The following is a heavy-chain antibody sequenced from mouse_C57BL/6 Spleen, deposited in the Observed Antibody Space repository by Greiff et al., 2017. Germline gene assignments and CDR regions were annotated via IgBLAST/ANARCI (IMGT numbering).Heavy chain of an antibody. CDR2: IYPGSGST. CDR1: GYTFTSYW. J-gene: IGHJ4*01. Sequence: QVQLQQPGAELVKPGASVKMSCKASGYTFTSYWLTWVKQRPGQGLEWIGDIYPGSGSTNYNEKFKSKATVTVDTSSSTAYMQLSSLTSEDSAVYYCARGYGSRGAMDYWGQGTSVTVSS. V-gene: IGHV1-55*01. D-gene: IGHD1-1*01. CDR3: ARGYGSRGAMDY.